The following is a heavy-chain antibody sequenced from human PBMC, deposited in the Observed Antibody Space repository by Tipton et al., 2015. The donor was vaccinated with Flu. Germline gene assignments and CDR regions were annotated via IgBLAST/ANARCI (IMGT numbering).Heavy chain of an antibody. Sequence: GLVKPSETLSLTCTVSGGSISSYYWSWIRQPPGKGLEWIGYIYYSGSTNYNPSLKSRVTISVDTSKNQFSLKLSSVTAADTAVYYCARERTTWGLYYYMDVWGKGSTVTVSS. V-gene: IGHV4-59*01. CDR2: IYYSGST. D-gene: IGHD2/OR15-2a*01. CDR3: ARERTTWGLYYYMDV. CDR1: GGSISSYY. J-gene: IGHJ6*03.